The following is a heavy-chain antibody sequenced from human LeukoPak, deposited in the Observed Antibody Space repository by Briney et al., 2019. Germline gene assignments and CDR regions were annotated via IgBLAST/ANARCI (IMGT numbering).Heavy chain of an antibody. D-gene: IGHD2-2*01. CDR2: ISGSGGST. CDR3: ARDVKLAVPAAKSVWFDP. V-gene: IGHV3-23*01. CDR1: GFTFSSYA. Sequence: GGSLRLSCAASGFTFSSYAMSWVRQAPGKGLEWVSAISGSGGSTYYADSVKGRFTISRDNSKNTLYLQMNSLRAEDTAVYYCARDVKLAVPAAKSVWFDPWGQGTLVTVSS. J-gene: IGHJ5*02.